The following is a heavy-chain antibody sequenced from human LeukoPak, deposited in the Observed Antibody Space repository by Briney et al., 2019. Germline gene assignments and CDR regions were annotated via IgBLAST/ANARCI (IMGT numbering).Heavy chain of an antibody. CDR1: GFTFSSYG. CDR3: ANSEERWLQLLYY. D-gene: IGHD5-24*01. V-gene: IGHV3-30*18. CDR2: ISYDGSNK. J-gene: IGHJ4*02. Sequence: GGSLRLSCAASGFTFSSYGMHWVRQAPGKGLEWVAVISYDGSNKYYADSVKGRFAISRDNSKNTLYLQMNSLRAEDTAVYYCANSEERWLQLLYYWGQGTLVTVSS.